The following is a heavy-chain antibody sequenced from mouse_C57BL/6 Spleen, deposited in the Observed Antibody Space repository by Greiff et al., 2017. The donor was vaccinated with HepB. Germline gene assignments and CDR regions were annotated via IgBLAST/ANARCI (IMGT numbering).Heavy chain of an antibody. V-gene: IGHV1-64*01. CDR2: IHPNSGST. J-gene: IGHJ1*03. CDR1: GYTFTSYW. D-gene: IGHD2-4*01. CDR3: ARTGDYGCWYFDV. Sequence: QVQLQQPGAELVKPGASVKLSCKASGYTFTSYWMHWVKQRPGQGLEWIGMIHPNSGSTNYNEKFKSKATLTVDKSSSTAYMQLSSLTSEDSAVYYCARTGDYGCWYFDVWGTGTTVTVSS.